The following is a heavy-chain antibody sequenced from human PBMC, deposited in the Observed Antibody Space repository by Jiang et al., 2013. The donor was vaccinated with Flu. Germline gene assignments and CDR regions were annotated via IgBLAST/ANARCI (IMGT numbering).Heavy chain of an antibody. V-gene: IGHV3-30*04. J-gene: IGHJ4*02. CDR3: ARDYTAMALDY. D-gene: IGHD5-18*01. CDR2: ISYDGSNK. Sequence: VQLVESGGGVVQPGRSLRLSCAASGFTFSSYAMHWVRQAPGKGLEWVAVISYDGSNKYYADSVKGRFTISRDNSKNTLYLQMNSLRAEDTAVYYCARDYTAMALDYWGQGTLVTVS. CDR1: GFTFSSYA.